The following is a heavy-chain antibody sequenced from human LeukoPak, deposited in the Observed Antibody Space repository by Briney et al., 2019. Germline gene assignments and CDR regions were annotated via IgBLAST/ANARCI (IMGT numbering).Heavy chain of an antibody. D-gene: IGHD3-10*01. CDR3: ARQYYSASGSSHVGAYDF. V-gene: IGHV4-59*01. CDR1: GVSISNYY. Sequence: SETLSLTCTVSGVSISNYYWSWIRQSPGKRLEWIGYIYNSESASYNPSLRSRVTISVDTSKNQFSLKLRSVTAADTAIYYCARQYYSASGSSHVGAYDFWGQGALVTVSS. CDR2: IYNSESA. J-gene: IGHJ4*02.